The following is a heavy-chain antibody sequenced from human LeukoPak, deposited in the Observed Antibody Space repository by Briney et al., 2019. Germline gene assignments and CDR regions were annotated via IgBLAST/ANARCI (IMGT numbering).Heavy chain of an antibody. CDR3: ARIEGWPQLDY. D-gene: IGHD2-15*01. CDR2: IYYSGST. J-gene: IGHJ4*02. Sequence: SETLSLTCTVSGGSISSYYWSWIRQPPGKGLEWIGYIYYSGSTNYNPSLKSRVTISVDTSKNQFSLKLSSVTAADTAVYYCARIEGWPQLDYWGQGTLVTVSS. CDR1: GGSISSYY. V-gene: IGHV4-59*08.